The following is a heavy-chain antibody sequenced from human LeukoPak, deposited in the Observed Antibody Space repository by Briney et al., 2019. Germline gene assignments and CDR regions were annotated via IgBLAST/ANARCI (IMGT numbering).Heavy chain of an antibody. Sequence: GRSLRLSCAASGFTFSSYGMHWVRQAPGKGLEWVAVIWYDGSNKYYAASVKGRFTISRDNSKHTLYLQMNSLRAEDTAVYYCARGATYYDSNWFDPWGQGTLVTVSS. CDR3: ARGATYYDSNWFDP. D-gene: IGHD3-3*01. CDR1: GFTFSSYG. CDR2: IWYDGSNK. V-gene: IGHV3-33*01. J-gene: IGHJ5*02.